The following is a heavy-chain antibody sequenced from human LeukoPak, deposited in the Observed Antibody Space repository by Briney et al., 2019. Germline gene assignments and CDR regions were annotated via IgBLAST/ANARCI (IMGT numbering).Heavy chain of an antibody. D-gene: IGHD1-7*01. Sequence: SVKVSLTASGGTFSSYAISWVRHAPGQGLGWVGGIIPIFGTANYAQKSQSRVTITADESTSTAYMELSSLRSDDTAVYYCAREPRGRINATTGPYYSYMDVWGEGTTVTVSS. CDR2: IIPIFGTA. J-gene: IGHJ6*03. V-gene: IGHV1-69*01. CDR1: GGTFSSYA. CDR3: AREPRGRINATTGPYYSYMDV.